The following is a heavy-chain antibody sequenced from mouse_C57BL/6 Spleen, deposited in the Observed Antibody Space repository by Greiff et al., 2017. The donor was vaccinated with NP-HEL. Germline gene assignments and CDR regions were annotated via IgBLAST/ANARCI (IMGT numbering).Heavy chain of an antibody. Sequence: EVKLMESGGGLVQPGGSMKLSCVASGFTFSNYWMNWVRQSPEKGLEWVAQIRLKSDNYATHYAESVKGRFTISRDDSKSSVYLQMNNSRAEDTGIYYCTVGLGLFAYWGQGTLVTVSA. CDR2: IRLKSDNYAT. CDR3: TVGLGLFAY. V-gene: IGHV6-3*01. D-gene: IGHD4-1*01. CDR1: GFTFSNYW. J-gene: IGHJ3*01.